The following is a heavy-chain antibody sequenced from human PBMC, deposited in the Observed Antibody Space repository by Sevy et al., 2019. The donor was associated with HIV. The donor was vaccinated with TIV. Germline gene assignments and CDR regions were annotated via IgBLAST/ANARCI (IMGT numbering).Heavy chain of an antibody. V-gene: IGHV4-59*01. Sequence: SETLSLTCTVSGGSISSYYWSWLRQPPGKGLEWIGHIYYSGSTNYNPSLKSRVTISVDTSKNQFSLKLSSVTAADTAVYYCARDGGYYDILTDNYYYGMDVWGQRTTVTVSS. CDR2: IYYSGST. D-gene: IGHD3-9*01. CDR1: GGSISSYY. CDR3: ARDGGYYDILTDNYYYGMDV. J-gene: IGHJ6*02.